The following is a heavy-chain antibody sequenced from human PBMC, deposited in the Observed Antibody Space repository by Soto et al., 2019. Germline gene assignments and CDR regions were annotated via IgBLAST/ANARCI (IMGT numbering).Heavy chain of an antibody. CDR2: INAGNGNT. Sequence: GASVKVSCKASGYTFTSYAMHWVRQAPGQRLEWMGWINAGNGNTKYSQKFQGRVTITRDTSASTAYMELSSLRSEDTAVYYCARDGTHCSSTSCYESYYYYYMDVWGKGTTVTVSS. CDR1: GYTFTSYA. CDR3: ARDGTHCSSTSCYESYYYYYMDV. D-gene: IGHD2-2*01. V-gene: IGHV1-3*01. J-gene: IGHJ6*03.